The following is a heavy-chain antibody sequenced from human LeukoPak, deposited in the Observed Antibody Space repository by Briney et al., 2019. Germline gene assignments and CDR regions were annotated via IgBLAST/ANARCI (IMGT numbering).Heavy chain of an antibody. V-gene: IGHV4-59*01. CDR3: ARDWDSSGYLWGY. J-gene: IGHJ4*02. CDR1: GGSISSYY. D-gene: IGHD3-22*01. Sequence: SETLSLTCSVSGGSISSYYWSWIRQPPGKGLEWIGYISYSGSTNYNPSLKSRVTISVDTSKNHFSLKLSSVTAADTAVYYCARDWDSSGYLWGYWGQGTLVTVSS. CDR2: ISYSGST.